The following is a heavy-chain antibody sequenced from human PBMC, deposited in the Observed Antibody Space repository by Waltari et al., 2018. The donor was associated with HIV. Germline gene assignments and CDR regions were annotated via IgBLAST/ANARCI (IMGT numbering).Heavy chain of an antibody. CDR2: IYWNDDK. CDR3: AHSSIFGVVTQTTSDFDY. CDR1: GFSLSTSGVG. D-gene: IGHD3-3*01. V-gene: IGHV2-5*01. Sequence: QITLKESGPTLVKPTQTLTLTCTFSGFSLSTSGVGVGWIRQPPGKALEWLALIYWNDDKRYSPSLKSRLTITKDTSKNQVVLTMTNMDPVDTATYYCAHSSIFGVVTQTTSDFDYWGQGTLVTVSS. J-gene: IGHJ4*02.